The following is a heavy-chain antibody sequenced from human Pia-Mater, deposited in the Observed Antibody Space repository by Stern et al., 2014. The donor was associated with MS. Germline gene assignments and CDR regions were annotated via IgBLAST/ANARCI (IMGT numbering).Heavy chain of an antibody. V-gene: IGHV5-51*01. J-gene: IGHJ4*02. CDR1: GFKFSIYW. CDR3: ARQTTAWASDV. D-gene: IGHD1-14*01. Sequence: VQLVQSGAELIRPGESLKISCKGSGFKFSIYWIAWVRQMPGKGLEWMGIIYPGASETRYSRSFQGQVTLSPDKSQCPDSLQVSTLNASDTAMYFCARQTTAWASDVWGQGTLVTVSS. CDR2: IYPGASET.